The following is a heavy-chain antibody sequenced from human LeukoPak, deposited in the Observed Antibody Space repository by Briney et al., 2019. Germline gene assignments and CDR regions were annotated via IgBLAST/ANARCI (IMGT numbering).Heavy chain of an antibody. CDR2: ISDNGGNT. CDR3: AKAAPDYGVFDY. Sequence: GGTLRLSCAASGFTFGIYGMGWVRQAPGKGLEWVSSISDNGGNTYYADSAKGRFTISRDNSKNTLYLQMNSLRAEDTAVYYCAKAAPDYGVFDYWGQGTLVTVSS. J-gene: IGHJ4*02. V-gene: IGHV3-23*01. D-gene: IGHD4-17*01. CDR1: GFTFGIYG.